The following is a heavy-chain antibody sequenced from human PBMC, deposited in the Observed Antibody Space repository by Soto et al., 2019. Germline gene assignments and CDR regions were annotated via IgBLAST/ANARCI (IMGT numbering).Heavy chain of an antibody. V-gene: IGHV3-74*03. CDR1: GFTFSSYW. CDR3: ARDRGCSGGICYRDLGY. CDR2: IDSDGNST. J-gene: IGHJ4*02. D-gene: IGHD2-15*01. Sequence: GGSLRLSCAASGFTFSSYWMHWVRQVPGKGLVWVSHIDSDGNSTTYADSVKGRFTISRDNAKNTVYLQMNSLRVEDTAVYYCARDRGCSGGICYRDLGYWGQGTLVTVSS.